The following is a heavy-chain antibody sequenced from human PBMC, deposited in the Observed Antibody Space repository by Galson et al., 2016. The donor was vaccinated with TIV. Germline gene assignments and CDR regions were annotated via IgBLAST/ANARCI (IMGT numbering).Heavy chain of an antibody. CDR3: AKESDWGVAEFDF. CDR1: GYRFIGYY. Sequence: SVKVSCKASGYRFIGYYIHWVRQAPGRGPEWMGCINHGNGDTKYAQIFRGSVTLTWDTSVSTAYMELTSLRSDDTAVYFCAKESDWGVAEFDFWGQGTPVSVSS. CDR2: INHGNGDT. J-gene: IGHJ4*02. D-gene: IGHD2-21*01. V-gene: IGHV1-2*02.